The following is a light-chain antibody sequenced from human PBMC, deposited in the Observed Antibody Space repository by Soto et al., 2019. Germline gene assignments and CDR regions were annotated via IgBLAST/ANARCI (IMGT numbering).Light chain of an antibody. CDR1: QSVSSTY. J-gene: IGKJ2*01. CDR2: GAS. CDR3: QQYGSSPFT. V-gene: IGKV3-20*01. Sequence: EIVLTQSPGTLSLSPGERATLSCTASQSVSSTYLAWYQQKPGQAPRLLIYGASSRATGIPDRFSGSGSGTDFTLTISRLEPEDFAVYYCQQYGSSPFTFGQVTKVEIK.